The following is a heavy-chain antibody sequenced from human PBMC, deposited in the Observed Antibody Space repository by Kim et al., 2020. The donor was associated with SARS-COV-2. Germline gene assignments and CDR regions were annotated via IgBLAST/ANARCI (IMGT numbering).Heavy chain of an antibody. CDR3: AREGSGYSRLSLNYFDY. CDR1: GGSISSGGYY. Sequence: SETLSLTCTVSGGSISSGGYYWSWIRQHPGKGLEWIGYIYYSGSTYYNPSLKSRVTISVDTSKNQFSLKLSSVTAADTAVYYCAREGSGYSRLSLNYFDYWGQGTLVTVSS. D-gene: IGHD3-3*01. V-gene: IGHV4-31*03. CDR2: IYYSGST. J-gene: IGHJ4*02.